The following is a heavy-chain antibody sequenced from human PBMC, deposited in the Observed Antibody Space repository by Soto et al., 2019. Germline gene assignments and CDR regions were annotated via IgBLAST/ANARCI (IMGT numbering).Heavy chain of an antibody. V-gene: IGHV4-59*01. Sequence: NPSETLSLTCSVSGGSISSYYWSWIRQPPGKGLEWIGYILYSGSTNYSPSLKSRVTISVDTSKNQFSLRLTSVTAADTAVYYCARRGYSSGWYYFDYWGQGTLVTVSS. CDR1: GGSISSYY. CDR2: ILYSGST. CDR3: ARRGYSSGWYYFDY. D-gene: IGHD6-19*01. J-gene: IGHJ4*02.